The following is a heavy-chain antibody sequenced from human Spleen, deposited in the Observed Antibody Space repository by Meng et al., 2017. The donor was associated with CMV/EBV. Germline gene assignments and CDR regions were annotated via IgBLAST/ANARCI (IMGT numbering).Heavy chain of an antibody. Sequence: GESLKISCAASGFTFSSYWMSWVRQAPGKGLEWVANIKQDGSEKYYVDSVKGRFTISRDNAKNSLYLQMNSLRAEDTAVYYCATTYYYDDSDYPSGQGTLVTVSS. V-gene: IGHV3-7*01. CDR3: ATTYYYDDSDYP. CDR2: IKQDGSEK. D-gene: IGHD3-22*01. CDR1: GFTFSSYW. J-gene: IGHJ5*02.